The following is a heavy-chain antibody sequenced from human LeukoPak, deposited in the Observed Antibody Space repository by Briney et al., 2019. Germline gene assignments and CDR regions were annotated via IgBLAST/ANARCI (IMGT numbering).Heavy chain of an antibody. CDR1: GASIGSGGYY. CDR3: ARGTSLMDY. D-gene: IGHD3-16*01. V-gene: IGHV4-61*02. Sequence: PSETLSLTCTVSGASIGSGGYYWSWVRQPAGKGVEWIGRIYTTGSTDYNPSFKSRVTISVDTSKNQFSLKLNSVTAADTAVYYCARGTSLMDYWGQGILVTISS. J-gene: IGHJ4*02. CDR2: IYTTGST.